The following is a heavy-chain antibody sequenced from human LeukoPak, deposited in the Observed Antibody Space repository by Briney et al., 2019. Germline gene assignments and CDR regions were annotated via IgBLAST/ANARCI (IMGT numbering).Heavy chain of an antibody. J-gene: IGHJ5*02. V-gene: IGHV3-23*01. Sequence: SYARSWVRQAPGKGREGGSAISGSGGSTYYADSVKGRFTLSRHNSNNTLYLQMNSLRAEDTAVYYCAKLIVGATTAWGQGTLVTVSS. CDR2: ISGSGGST. D-gene: IGHD1-26*01. CDR1: SYA. CDR3: AKLIVGATTA.